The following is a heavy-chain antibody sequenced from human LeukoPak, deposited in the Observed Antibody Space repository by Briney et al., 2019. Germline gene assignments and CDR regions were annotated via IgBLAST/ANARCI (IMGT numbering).Heavy chain of an antibody. D-gene: IGHD3-3*01. CDR2: IYTSGST. V-gene: IGHV4-4*07. CDR1: GGSISNYY. J-gene: IGHJ3*02. Sequence: KPSETLSLTCTVSGGSISNYYWSWIRQPAGKGLEWIGRIYTSGSTNYNPSLKSRVTMSVDTSKNQFSLKLSSVTAADTAVYYCARDLRIFGVVIPPGAAFDIWGQGTMVTVSS. CDR3: ARDLRIFGVVIPPGAAFDI.